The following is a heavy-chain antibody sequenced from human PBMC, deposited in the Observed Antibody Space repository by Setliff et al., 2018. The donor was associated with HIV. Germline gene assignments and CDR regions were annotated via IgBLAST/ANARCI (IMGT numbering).Heavy chain of an antibody. CDR2: IGPFSGGT. CDR3: ARGQGPVDY. J-gene: IGHJ4*02. Sequence: ASVKVSCKASGYIFTNYYTHWVRQAPGQGLEWMGRIGPFSGGTHHAQKFQGRVTLTSDASISTAYMELSGLRSDDTAVYYCARGQGPVDYWGQGTLVTVSS. CDR1: GYIFTNYY. V-gene: IGHV1-2*06.